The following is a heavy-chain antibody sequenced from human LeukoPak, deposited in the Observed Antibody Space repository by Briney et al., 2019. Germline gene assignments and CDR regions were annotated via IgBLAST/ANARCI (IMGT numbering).Heavy chain of an antibody. CDR2: IHASGTT. V-gene: IGHV4-4*07. Sequence: PSETLSLTCNVSGGSISSYFWTWIRQPAGKGLEWIGRIHASGTTNYNSSLKSRVSMSVDASKNQFSLKLTSVTAADTAVYFCARDGADVYGRAFDYWGQGTLVSVSS. D-gene: IGHD3-10*01. J-gene: IGHJ4*02. CDR3: ARDGADVYGRAFDY. CDR1: GGSISSYF.